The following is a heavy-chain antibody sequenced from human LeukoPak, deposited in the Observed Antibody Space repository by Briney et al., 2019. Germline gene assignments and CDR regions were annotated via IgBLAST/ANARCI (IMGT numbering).Heavy chain of an antibody. CDR1: GFTFSSYA. Sequence: GGSLRLSCAASGFTFSSYAMSWVRQAPGKGLEWVSAISGSGGTIYYADSVKGRFTISRDNAKNSLYLQMNSLRVEDTAVYYCAVNRGMDVWGQGTTVTVSS. CDR3: AVNRGMDV. V-gene: IGHV3-23*01. J-gene: IGHJ6*02. CDR2: ISGSGGTI. D-gene: IGHD1-14*01.